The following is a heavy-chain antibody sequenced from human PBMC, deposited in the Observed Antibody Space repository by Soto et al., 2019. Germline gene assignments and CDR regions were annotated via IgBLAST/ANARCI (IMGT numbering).Heavy chain of an antibody. CDR2: VFHTGTT. V-gene: IGHV4-59*01. CDR3: ERDPTSPTLRTFDL. Sequence: SETLSLTCTVSSGSINENYYWNWIRQSPGKGLEWIGYVFHTGTTHYNPSLESRVTLSISTSKNQFSLTLTSVAASDTAIYYCERDPTSPTLRTFDLWGPGTMVTVSS. J-gene: IGHJ3*01. CDR1: SGSINENYY. D-gene: IGHD2-15*01.